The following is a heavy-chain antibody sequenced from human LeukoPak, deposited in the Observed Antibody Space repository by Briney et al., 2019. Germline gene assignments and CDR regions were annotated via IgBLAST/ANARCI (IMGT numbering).Heavy chain of an antibody. V-gene: IGHV3-64*01. CDR2: ISSNGGST. Sequence: GRSLRLSCAASGFTFSSYAMHWVRQAPGKGLEYVSAISSNGGSTYYANSVKGRFTISRDNSKNTLYLQMGSLRAEDMAVYYCARRSAEYCSSTSCYAFDIWGQGTMVTVSS. J-gene: IGHJ3*02. CDR1: GFTFSSYA. D-gene: IGHD2-2*01. CDR3: ARRSAEYCSSTSCYAFDI.